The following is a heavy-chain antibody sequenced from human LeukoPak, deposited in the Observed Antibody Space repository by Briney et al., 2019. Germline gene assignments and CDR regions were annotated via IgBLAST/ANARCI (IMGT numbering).Heavy chain of an antibody. J-gene: IGHJ3*02. CDR1: GGSVSNGNYY. Sequence: PSETLSLTCTVSGGSVSNGNYYWSWLRQPPGKALEWIGYIYYTGSTNYNPSLKSRVTISVDTSKNQFSLKLSSVTAADTAVYYCARDPRIVGATLDAFDIWGQGTMVTVSS. D-gene: IGHD1-26*01. CDR2: IYYTGST. V-gene: IGHV4-61*01. CDR3: ARDPRIVGATLDAFDI.